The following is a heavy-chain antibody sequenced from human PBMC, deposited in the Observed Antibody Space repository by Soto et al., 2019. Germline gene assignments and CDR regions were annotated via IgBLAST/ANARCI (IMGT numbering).Heavy chain of an antibody. CDR2: ISGRGGST. V-gene: IGHV3-23*01. D-gene: IGHD1-1*01. Sequence: EVQLLESGGGLVLPGGSLRLSCAASGFIFSDYSMSWVRQAPGKGLEWVSGISGRGGSTYYADSVKGRFTISRDSSRNTLVLQMNSLRAEDTDLYFCSRSSGDTWEQYYFDYWGQGTLVPVSS. CDR3: SRSSGDTWEQYYFDY. J-gene: IGHJ4*02. CDR1: GFIFSDYS.